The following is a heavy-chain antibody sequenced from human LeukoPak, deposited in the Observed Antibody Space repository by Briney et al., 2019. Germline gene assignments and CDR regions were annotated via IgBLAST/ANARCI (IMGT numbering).Heavy chain of an antibody. Sequence: ASVKVSCKASGYTFTSYDFNWVRQATGQGLEWMGWMNPNSGNTGYAQNFQGRVTMTRNPSINTDYMELSSLRSEDTAVYYCARIYSGSPRGYYYYMDVWGKGTTVTGPS. J-gene: IGHJ6*03. V-gene: IGHV1-8*01. CDR2: MNPNSGNT. CDR3: ARIYSGSPRGYYYYMDV. D-gene: IGHD1-26*01. CDR1: GYTFTSYD.